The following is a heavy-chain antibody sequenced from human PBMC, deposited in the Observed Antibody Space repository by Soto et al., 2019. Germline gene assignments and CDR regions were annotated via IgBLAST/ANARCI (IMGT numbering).Heavy chain of an antibody. Sequence: PGGCVRLSGSASVLTFSSYAVSWVRQAPGKGLEWVSAISGSGGSTYYADSVKGRFTISRDNSKNTLYLQMNSLRAEDTAVYYCSCVVVDPFVHSGPTRRSTDL. D-gene: IGHD2-2*01. CDR3: SCVVVDPFVHSGPTRRSTDL. J-gene: IGHJ2*01. V-gene: IGHV3-23*01. CDR2: ISGSGGST. CDR1: VLTFSSYA.